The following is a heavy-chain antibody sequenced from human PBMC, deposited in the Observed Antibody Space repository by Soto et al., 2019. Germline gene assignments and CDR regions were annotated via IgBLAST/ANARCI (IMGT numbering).Heavy chain of an antibody. CDR2: ISAYNGNT. D-gene: IGHD5-18*01. J-gene: IGHJ6*02. Sequence: GASVKVSCKASGYTFTSYGISWVRQAPGQGLEWMGWISAYNGNTNYAQKLQGRVTMTTDTSTSTAYMELRSLRSDDTAVYYCARDTDTDYYYYGMDVWGQGTTVTGSS. CDR1: GYTFTSYG. CDR3: ARDTDTDYYYYGMDV. V-gene: IGHV1-18*04.